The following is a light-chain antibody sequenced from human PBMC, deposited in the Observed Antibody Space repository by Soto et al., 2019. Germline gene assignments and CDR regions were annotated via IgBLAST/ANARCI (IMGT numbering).Light chain of an antibody. CDR1: QSINSY. CDR3: QQSYRTPRT. J-gene: IGKJ1*01. V-gene: IGKV1-39*01. CDR2: GAS. Sequence: DIQMTQSPSSLSASVGDRVTITCRASQSINSYLNWYQQKPGKAPKLLIYGASSLQGGVPSRFSGSGSGTDFTLTISSLQPEDFTTYYCQQSYRTPRTFGQGTKVEIK.